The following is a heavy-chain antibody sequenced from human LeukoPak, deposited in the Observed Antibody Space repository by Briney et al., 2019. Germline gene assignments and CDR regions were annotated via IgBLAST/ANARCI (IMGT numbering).Heavy chain of an antibody. D-gene: IGHD7-27*01. CDR2: IYYNGNT. Sequence: SQTLSLTCTVSGGSISSGDYFWSWIRQPPGKGLEWIGNIYYNGNTYYNPSLESRGTISVDTFKNQFSLKLNSVTAADTAVYYCARDLWGLDSWGQGTLVTVSS. CDR1: GGSISSGDYF. J-gene: IGHJ4*02. V-gene: IGHV4-30-4*01. CDR3: ARDLWGLDS.